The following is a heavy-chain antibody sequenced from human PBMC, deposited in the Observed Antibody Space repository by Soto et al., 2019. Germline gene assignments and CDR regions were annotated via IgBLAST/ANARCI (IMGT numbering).Heavy chain of an antibody. CDR3: ARHGLASSGWTAAGFDY. CDR2: VYYSGST. V-gene: IGHV4-39*01. CDR1: GGSIDSTGYF. J-gene: IGHJ4*02. D-gene: IGHD6-19*01. Sequence: PSETLSLTCTVSGGSIDSTGYFWGWIRQPPGKGLEWIGSVYYSGSTYFNPSLKSRVTISVDTSKNLFSLRLSSVTAADTAVYYCARHGLASSGWTAAGFDYWGQGTLVTV.